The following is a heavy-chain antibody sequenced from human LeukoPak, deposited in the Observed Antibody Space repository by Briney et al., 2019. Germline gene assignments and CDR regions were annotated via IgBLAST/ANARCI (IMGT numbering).Heavy chain of an antibody. V-gene: IGHV3-23*01. Sequence: PGGSLRLSCAASGFTFSSDDMNWVRHAPGKGLEWVSGISGNGYSTWYADSVKGRFTISRDNSKNTLSLQMNSLRAEDTAVYYCAKVNWCSASCADAWGQGTLVTVSS. CDR2: ISGNGYST. D-gene: IGHD2-2*01. J-gene: IGHJ4*02. CDR3: AKVNWCSASCADA. CDR1: GFTFSSDD.